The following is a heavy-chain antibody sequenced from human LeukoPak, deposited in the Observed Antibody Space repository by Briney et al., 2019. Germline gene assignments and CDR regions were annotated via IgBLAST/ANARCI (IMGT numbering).Heavy chain of an antibody. CDR2: ISAYNGNT. CDR3: ARDGPAALDP. V-gene: IGHV1-18*04. J-gene: IGHJ5*02. Sequence: ASVKVSCKASGYTFTDYYMHWVRQAPGQGLEWMGWISAYNGNTNYAQKLQGRVTMTTDTSTSTAYMELRSLRSDDTAVYYCARDGPAALDPWGQGTLVTVSS. CDR1: GYTFTDYY. D-gene: IGHD2-2*01.